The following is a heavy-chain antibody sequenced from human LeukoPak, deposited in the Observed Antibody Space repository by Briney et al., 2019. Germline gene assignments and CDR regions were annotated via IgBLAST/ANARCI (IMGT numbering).Heavy chain of an antibody. V-gene: IGHV4-34*01. J-gene: IGHJ5*02. Sequence: PSETLSLTCTVSGGSISSYYWSWIRQPPGKGLEWIGEINHSGSTNYNPSLKSRVTISVDTSKNQFSLKLSSVTAADTAVYYCARGVVPAARGYNWFDPWGQGTLVTVSS. CDR3: ARGVVPAARGYNWFDP. D-gene: IGHD2-2*01. CDR2: INHSGST. CDR1: GGSISSYY.